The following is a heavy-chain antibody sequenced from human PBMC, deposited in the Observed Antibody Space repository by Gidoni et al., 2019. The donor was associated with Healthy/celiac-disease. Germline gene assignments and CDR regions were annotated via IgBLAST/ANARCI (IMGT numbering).Heavy chain of an antibody. D-gene: IGHD6-13*01. Sequence: EVELLESGGGLVQPGGSLRLSCEASGFTFSSYAMSWVRQAPGKGLEWVSGISGSGGSTFYPDSVKGRFTISRDNSKNTLYLQMNSLRAEDTAVYYCAKDRWDTSSSSYMDVWGKGTTVTVSS. V-gene: IGHV3-23*01. CDR3: AKDRWDTSSSSYMDV. J-gene: IGHJ6*03. CDR1: GFTFSSYA. CDR2: ISGSGGST.